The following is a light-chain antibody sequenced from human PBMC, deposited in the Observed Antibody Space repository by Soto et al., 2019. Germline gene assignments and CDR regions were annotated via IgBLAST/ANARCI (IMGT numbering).Light chain of an antibody. V-gene: IGLV6-57*02. Sequence: NFMLTQPHSVSASPGKTVTISCTGSSGSIASNYVQWYQQRPGSAPTTMIYEDNQRPSGVPDRFSGSIDSSSNSASLTISGLKTEDEADYYCQSYDSSNVVFGGGTKLTVL. J-gene: IGLJ2*01. CDR1: SGSIASNY. CDR3: QSYDSSNVV. CDR2: EDN.